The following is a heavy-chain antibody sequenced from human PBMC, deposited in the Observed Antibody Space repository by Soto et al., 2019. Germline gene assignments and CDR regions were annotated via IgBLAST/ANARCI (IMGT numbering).Heavy chain of an antibody. V-gene: IGHV1-69*13. CDR1: GGTFSSYA. CDR3: ARDKEMATMQGYFDL. Sequence: SVKVSCKASGGTFSSYAISWVRQAHGQGLEWMGGIIPIFGTANYAQKFQGRVTITADESTSTAYMELSSLRSEDTAVYYCARDKEMATMQGYFDLWGRGTLVTVSS. J-gene: IGHJ2*01. D-gene: IGHD5-12*01. CDR2: IIPIFGTA.